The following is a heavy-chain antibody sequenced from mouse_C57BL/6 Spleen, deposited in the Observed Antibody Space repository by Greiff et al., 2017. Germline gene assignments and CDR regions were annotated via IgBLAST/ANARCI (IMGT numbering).Heavy chain of an antibody. Sequence: VQLQQSGAELVKPGASVKLSCTASGFNIKDYYMHWVKQRTEQGLEWIGRIDPEDGETKYAPKFQCKATITADTSSNTAYLQLSSLTSEDTAVYYCASSGHNTYAMDYWGQGTSVTVSS. CDR1: GFNIKDYY. J-gene: IGHJ4*01. V-gene: IGHV14-2*01. D-gene: IGHD3-2*02. CDR3: ASSGHNTYAMDY. CDR2: IDPEDGET.